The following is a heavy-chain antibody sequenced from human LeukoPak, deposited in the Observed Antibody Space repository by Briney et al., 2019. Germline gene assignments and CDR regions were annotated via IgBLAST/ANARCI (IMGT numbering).Heavy chain of an antibody. CDR3: AKDGIRYCSSTSCYFFYGMDV. CDR1: GFTFSSYG. CDR2: ISYDGSNK. Sequence: GGSLRLSCAASGFTFSSYGMHLVRQAPGKGLEWVAVISYDGSNKYYADSVKGRFTISRDNSKKTLYLQMNSLRAEDTVLFFRAKDGIRYCSSTSCYFFYGMDVWGQGTTVTVSS. D-gene: IGHD2-2*01. V-gene: IGHV3-30*18. J-gene: IGHJ6*02.